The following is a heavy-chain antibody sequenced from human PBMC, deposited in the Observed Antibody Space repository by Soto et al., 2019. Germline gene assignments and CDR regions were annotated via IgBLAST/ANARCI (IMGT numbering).Heavy chain of an antibody. J-gene: IGHJ6*02. CDR1: GFTFSSYA. CDR3: ARDRVAVAGTGGGYYYYGMDV. CDR2: ISYDGSNK. Sequence: LRLSCAASGFTFSSYAMHWVRQAPGKGLEWVAVISYDGSNKYYADSVKGRFTISRDNSKNTLYLQMNSLRAEDTAVYYCARDRVAVAGTGGGYYYYGMDVWGQGTTVTVSS. D-gene: IGHD6-19*01. V-gene: IGHV3-30-3*01.